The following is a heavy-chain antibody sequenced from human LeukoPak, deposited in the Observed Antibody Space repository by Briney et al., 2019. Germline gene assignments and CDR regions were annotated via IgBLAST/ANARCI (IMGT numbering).Heavy chain of an antibody. CDR1: GFTFSNYW. V-gene: IGHV3-74*01. Sequence: GGSLRLSCAASGFTFSNYWMHWVRHAPGKGVVWVSRINSDGGSTIYADSVKGRFTISRDNAKNTLYLQLNSLRAEDTAVYYCARGGFCSGGSCPVDYYYYMDVWGKGTTVTVSS. CDR2: INSDGGST. CDR3: ARGGFCSGGSCPVDYYYYMDV. D-gene: IGHD2-15*01. J-gene: IGHJ6*03.